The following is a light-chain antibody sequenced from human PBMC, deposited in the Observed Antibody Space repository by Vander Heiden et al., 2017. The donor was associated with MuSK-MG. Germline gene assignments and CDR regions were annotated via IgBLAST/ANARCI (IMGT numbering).Light chain of an antibody. V-gene: IGKV3-11*01. Sequence: EIVLTQSPATLSLSPGERATLSCRASRSVSSYLAWYQQKPGQAPRLLIYDTSNGATGTPARFSGSGSGADYTLTITNLDPEDFAGYYCQQRGGAFGQGTKVDIK. CDR2: DTS. CDR1: RSVSSY. CDR3: QQRGGA. J-gene: IGKJ2*01.